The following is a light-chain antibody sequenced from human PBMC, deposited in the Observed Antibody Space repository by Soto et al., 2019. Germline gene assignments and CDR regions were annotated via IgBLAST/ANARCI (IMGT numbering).Light chain of an antibody. J-gene: IGKJ5*01. CDR1: QSLANSF. V-gene: IGKV3-20*01. CDR2: DTS. CDR3: QQYGTSEII. Sequence: EIVLTECPATLSLSPGERATLSCRASQSLANSFIAWYQQKPGQAPRLLIYDTSSRASGIPDRFSGSGSGTDFTLTISRLETEDFAVFYCQQYGTSEIIFGQGTRLET.